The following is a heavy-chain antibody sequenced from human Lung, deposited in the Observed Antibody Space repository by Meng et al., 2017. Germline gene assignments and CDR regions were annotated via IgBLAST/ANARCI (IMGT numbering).Heavy chain of an antibody. J-gene: IGHJ4*02. D-gene: IGHD4-11*01. CDR1: GGSFCDYH. Sequence: QVQRQQWGAGLLEASGILSLTWFVSGGSFCDYHWSWIRHPAGRGRKWNGEIIHRRDNIYKPSVESRATISVDTSQNNLSLELSSVTSADSAVYYCARGPTTMAHDFDYWGQGTLVTVSS. V-gene: IGHV4-34*01. CDR3: ARGPTTMAHDFDY. CDR2: IIHRRDN.